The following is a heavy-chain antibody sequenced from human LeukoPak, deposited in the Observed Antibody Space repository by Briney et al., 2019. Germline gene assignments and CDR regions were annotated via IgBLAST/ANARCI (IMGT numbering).Heavy chain of an antibody. D-gene: IGHD1-7*01. V-gene: IGHV3-30*18. Sequence: PGGSLRLSCAASGFTFSSYGMHWVRQAPGKGLEWVAVISYDGSNKYYADSVKGRFTISRDNSKNTLYLQMNSLRAEDTAVYYCAKENNWNYSFDYWGQGTLVTVSS. J-gene: IGHJ4*02. CDR3: AKENNWNYSFDY. CDR1: GFTFSSYG. CDR2: ISYDGSNK.